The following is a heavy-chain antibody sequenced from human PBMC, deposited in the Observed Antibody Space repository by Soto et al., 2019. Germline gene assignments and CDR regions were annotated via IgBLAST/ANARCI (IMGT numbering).Heavy chain of an antibody. CDR1: GFTFSSHA. V-gene: IGHV3-30-3*01. CDR3: ARDFYADGYNNWADY. J-gene: IGHJ4*02. D-gene: IGHD1-1*01. CDR2: ISYDGSNK. Sequence: PGGSLRLSCAASGFTFSSHAMHWVRQAPGKGLEWVAVISYDGSNKYYADSVKGRFTISRDNSKNTLSLQMNSLRPEDTAVYYCARDFYADGYNNWADYWGQGTLVTVSS.